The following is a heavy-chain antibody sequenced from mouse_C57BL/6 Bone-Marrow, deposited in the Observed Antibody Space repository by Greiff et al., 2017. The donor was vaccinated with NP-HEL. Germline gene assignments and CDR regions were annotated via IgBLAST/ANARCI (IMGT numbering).Heavy chain of an antibody. CDR1: GYTFTEYT. Sequence: QVQLKQSGAELVKPGASVKLSCKASGYTFTEYTIHWVKQRSGQGFEWIGWFYPGSGSIKYNEKFKDKATLTADKSSSTVYMDLSRLTSEDSAVYFCARHGDYFGSSYGYFDVWGTGTTVTVSS. J-gene: IGHJ1*03. D-gene: IGHD1-1*01. V-gene: IGHV1-62-2*01. CDR2: FYPGSGSI. CDR3: ARHGDYFGSSYGYFDV.